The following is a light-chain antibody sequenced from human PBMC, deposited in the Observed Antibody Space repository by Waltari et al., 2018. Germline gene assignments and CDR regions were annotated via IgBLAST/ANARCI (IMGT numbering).Light chain of an antibody. Sequence: EIVLTQSPATLSLSPGERATLSCRASQSVSSYLAWYQQRPGQAPRLLIYDAFNRATGIPARFSGSGSGTDFTLTNSSLEPEDFAVYYCQQRHDWPLTFGGGTTVEI. CDR2: DAF. CDR3: QQRHDWPLT. J-gene: IGKJ4*01. CDR1: QSVSSY. V-gene: IGKV3-11*01.